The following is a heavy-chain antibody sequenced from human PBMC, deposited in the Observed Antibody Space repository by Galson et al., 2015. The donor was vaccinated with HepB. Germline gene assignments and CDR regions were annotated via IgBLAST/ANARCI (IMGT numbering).Heavy chain of an antibody. Sequence: SLRLSCAASGFTFSSFAMHWVRQAPGKGLEYVSAISNHGDSTYYADSVKGRFTISRDNSKNTLYLQMSSLRAEDTAVYYCMKNSRVGYSGYDSEVVWDDAFDIWGQGTMVTVSS. CDR2: ISNHGDST. CDR1: GFTFSSFA. CDR3: MKNSRVGYSGYDSEVVWDDAFDI. J-gene: IGHJ3*02. D-gene: IGHD5-12*01. V-gene: IGHV3-64D*06.